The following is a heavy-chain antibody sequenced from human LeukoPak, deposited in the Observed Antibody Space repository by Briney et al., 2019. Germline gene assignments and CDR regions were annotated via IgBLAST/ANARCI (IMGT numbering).Heavy chain of an antibody. CDR1: GFTFSSYA. CDR3: ARAASAWFLPFDY. V-gene: IGHV3-23*01. D-gene: IGHD3-10*01. Sequence: PGGSLRLSCAASGFTFSSYAMSWVRQAPGKGLEWVSAISGSGGSTYYADSVKGRFTISGDNSKNTLYLQMNSLRAEDTAVYYCARAASAWFLPFDYWGQGTLVTVSS. J-gene: IGHJ4*02. CDR2: ISGSGGST.